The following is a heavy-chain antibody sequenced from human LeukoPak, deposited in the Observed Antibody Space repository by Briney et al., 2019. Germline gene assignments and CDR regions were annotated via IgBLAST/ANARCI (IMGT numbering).Heavy chain of an antibody. J-gene: IGHJ5*02. D-gene: IGHD6-19*01. V-gene: IGHV4-38-2*02. CDR2: IYHSGST. Sequence: PSETLSLTCTVSGYSISSGYYWGWIRQPPGKGLEWIGSIYHSGSTYYNPSLKSRATISVDTSKNQFSLKLSSVTAADTAVYYCARRGRIAVAGTGFRGNWFDPWDQGTLVTVSS. CDR1: GYSISSGYY. CDR3: ARRGRIAVAGTGFRGNWFDP.